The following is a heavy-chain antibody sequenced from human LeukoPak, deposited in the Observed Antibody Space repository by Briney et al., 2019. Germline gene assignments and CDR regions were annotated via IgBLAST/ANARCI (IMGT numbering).Heavy chain of an antibody. CDR2: ISSSSSTI. D-gene: IGHD3-16*02. J-gene: IGHJ4*02. Sequence: PGGSLRLSCAASGFTFRSYSMNWVRESRGKGVVGVSYISSSSSTIYYADSVKGRFTISRDNAKHSLYLKMNSLRDEDTAVYYCARDATFGGVIVDYYFDYWGQGTLVTVSS. CDR3: ARDATFGGVIVDYYFDY. V-gene: IGHV3-48*02. CDR1: GFTFRSYS.